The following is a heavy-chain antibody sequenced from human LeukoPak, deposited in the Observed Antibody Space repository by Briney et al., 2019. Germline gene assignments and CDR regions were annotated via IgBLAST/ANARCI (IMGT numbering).Heavy chain of an antibody. CDR3: ARLLGTRDAFDI. Sequence: ASVKVSCKASGYNFISYGISWVRQAPGQGLEWMGWISAYNGNTNYAQKLQGRVTMTTDTSTSTAYMELRSLRSDDTAVYYCARLLGTRDAFDIWGQGTMVTVSS. CDR2: ISAYNGNT. D-gene: IGHD1-14*01. CDR1: GYNFISYG. J-gene: IGHJ3*02. V-gene: IGHV1-18*01.